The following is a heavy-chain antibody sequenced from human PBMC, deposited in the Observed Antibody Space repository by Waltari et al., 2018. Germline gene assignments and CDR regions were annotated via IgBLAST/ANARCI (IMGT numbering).Heavy chain of an antibody. CDR1: GYTFTSYA. CDR2: INTNTGNP. J-gene: IGHJ6*02. D-gene: IGHD2-15*01. Sequence: QVQLVQSGSELKKPGASVKVSCKASGYTFTSYAMNWVRQAPGQGLEWMGWINTNTGNPTYAQGFTGRFVFSLDTSVSTAYLQISSLKAEDTAVYYCARDLAAANIDQYYYYYYGMDVWGQGTTVTVSS. CDR3: ARDLAAANIDQYYYYYYGMDV. V-gene: IGHV7-4-1*02.